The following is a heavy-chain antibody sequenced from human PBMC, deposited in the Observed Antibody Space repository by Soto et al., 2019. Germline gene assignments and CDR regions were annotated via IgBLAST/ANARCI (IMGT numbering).Heavy chain of an antibody. Sequence: SETLALTCTVYGGCISSYYWTWMRQPPGKGLEWIGYVYSSGSTKYNPSLRSRVTISLDTSKSQFSLKLNSVTAADTAVYYCARRKTRPEAFDYWGQGILVTVSS. J-gene: IGHJ4*02. CDR2: VYSSGST. V-gene: IGHV4-59*08. CDR1: GGCISSYY. CDR3: ARRKTRPEAFDY.